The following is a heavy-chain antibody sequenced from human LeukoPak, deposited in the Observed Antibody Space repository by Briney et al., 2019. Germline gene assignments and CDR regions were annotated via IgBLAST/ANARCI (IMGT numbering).Heavy chain of an antibody. CDR1: GYSFTSYW. Sequence: GESLKISCKGSGYSFTSYWIGWVRQMPGKGLEWMGIIYPGDSDTRYSPSFQGQVTIPADKSISPAYLQWSSLKASDADMYYCARGVVPAAAGWFDPWGQGTLVTVSS. CDR2: IYPGDSDT. D-gene: IGHD2-2*01. J-gene: IGHJ5*02. CDR3: ARGVVPAAAGWFDP. V-gene: IGHV5-51*01.